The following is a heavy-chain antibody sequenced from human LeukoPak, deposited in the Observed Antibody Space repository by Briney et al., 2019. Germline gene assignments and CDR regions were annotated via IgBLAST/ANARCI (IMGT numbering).Heavy chain of an antibody. Sequence: GESLKTSCKGSGYSFTSYWISWVRQMPGKGLEWMGRIDPSDSYTNYSPSFQGHVTISADKSISTAYLQWSSLKASDTAMYYCARHVVYCSGGSCTSGRFDIWGQGTMVTVSS. J-gene: IGHJ3*02. CDR2: IDPSDSYT. CDR1: GYSFTSYW. V-gene: IGHV5-10-1*01. CDR3: ARHVVYCSGGSCTSGRFDI. D-gene: IGHD2-15*01.